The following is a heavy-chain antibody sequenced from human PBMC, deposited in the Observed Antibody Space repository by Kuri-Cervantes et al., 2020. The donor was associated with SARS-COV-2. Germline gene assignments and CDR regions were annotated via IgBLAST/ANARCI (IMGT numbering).Heavy chain of an antibody. CDR3: ANIIVVVPAAISEGAFDI. V-gene: IGHV3-21*01. CDR2: ISSSSSYI. CDR1: GFTFSSYS. Sequence: GGSLRLSCAASGFTFSSYSMNWVRQAPGKGLEWVSSISSSSSYIYYADSVKGRFTISRDNAKNSLYLQMNSPRAEDTAVYYCANIIVVVPAAISEGAFDIWGQGTMVTVSS. J-gene: IGHJ3*02. D-gene: IGHD2-2*01.